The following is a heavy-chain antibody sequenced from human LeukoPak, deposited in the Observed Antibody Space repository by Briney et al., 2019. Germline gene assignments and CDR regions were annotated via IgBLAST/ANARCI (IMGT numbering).Heavy chain of an antibody. Sequence: PSETLSLTCTVSGGSISSYYWNWIRQPPGKGLEWIAYIYSSGSTNYNPSLKSRVTISVDRSKNQFSLKLSSVTAADTAVYYCARGERAAAGTGFDYWGQGTLVTVSS. CDR1: GGSISSYY. CDR2: IYSSGST. V-gene: IGHV4-59*12. CDR3: ARGERAAAGTGFDY. J-gene: IGHJ4*02. D-gene: IGHD6-13*01.